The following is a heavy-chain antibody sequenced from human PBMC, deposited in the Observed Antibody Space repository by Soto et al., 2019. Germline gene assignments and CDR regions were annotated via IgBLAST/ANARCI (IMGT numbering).Heavy chain of an antibody. CDR2: ISSGANT. CDR1: GFTFSSYA. V-gene: IGHV3-23*01. CDR3: AKASATVKSDGMDV. J-gene: IGHJ6*02. Sequence: EVQLLESGGGLVQPGGSLRLSCAASGFTFSSYAMSWVRPAPGKGLECVSSISSGANTYYTDSVRGRFTISRDNSKNSLYLQMSSLRADDTAIYYCAKASATVKSDGMDVWGQGTTVTVSS.